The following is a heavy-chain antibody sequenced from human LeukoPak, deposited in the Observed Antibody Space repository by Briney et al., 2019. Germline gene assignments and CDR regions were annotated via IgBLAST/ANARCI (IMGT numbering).Heavy chain of an antibody. CDR3: ARDSGFWLY. CDR2: IYYSGST. CDR1: GGSISSSSYY. J-gene: IGHJ4*02. D-gene: IGHD3-22*01. Sequence: PSETLSLTCTVSGGSISSSSYYWGWIRQPPGKGLEWIGSIYYSGSTYYNPSLKSRVTISVDTSKNQFSLKLSSVTAADTAVYFCARDSGFWLYWGQGTLVTVST. V-gene: IGHV4-39*02.